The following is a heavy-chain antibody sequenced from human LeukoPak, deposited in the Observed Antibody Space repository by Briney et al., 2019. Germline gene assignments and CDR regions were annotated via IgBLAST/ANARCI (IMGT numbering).Heavy chain of an antibody. CDR1: GFTFNTYS. CDR2: ITSSSSSI. D-gene: IGHD2/OR15-2a*01. Sequence: GGSLRLSCAASGFTFNTYSMNWVRQAPGKGLEGGSYITSSSSSIYYADSVKGRFTISRDNAKNSLYLQMNSLRAEDTDVYYCARDNTGFDYWGQGPLVTVYS. CDR3: ARDNTGFDY. J-gene: IGHJ4*02. V-gene: IGHV3-48*01.